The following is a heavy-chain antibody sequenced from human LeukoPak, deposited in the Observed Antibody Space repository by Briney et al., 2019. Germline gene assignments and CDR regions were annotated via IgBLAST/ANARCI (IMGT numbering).Heavy chain of an antibody. J-gene: IGHJ4*02. V-gene: IGHV4-4*07. D-gene: IGHD2-8*02. CDR1: GGSISSYY. CDR2: IYASGNT. CDR3: AGAPNTDVFDF. Sequence: SETLSLTCTVSGGSISSYYWSWFRQPAGKGLEWIGRIYASGNTNYNPSLNSRVTMSVDTSKYQFSLKLNSVTAADTALYFCAGAPNTDVFDFWGQGSLVTVSS.